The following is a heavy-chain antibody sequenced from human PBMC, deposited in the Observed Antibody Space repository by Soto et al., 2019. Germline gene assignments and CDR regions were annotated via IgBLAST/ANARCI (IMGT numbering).Heavy chain of an antibody. CDR2: ISYDGSNK. D-gene: IGHD6-13*01. Sequence: PGGSLRLSCAASGFTFSSYAMHWVRQAPGKGLEWVAVISYDGSNKYYADSVKGRFTISRDNSKNTLYLQMNSLRAEDTAVYYCARGGQQLDNFDYWGQGTLVTVSS. V-gene: IGHV3-30-3*01. J-gene: IGHJ4*02. CDR1: GFTFSSYA. CDR3: ARGGQQLDNFDY.